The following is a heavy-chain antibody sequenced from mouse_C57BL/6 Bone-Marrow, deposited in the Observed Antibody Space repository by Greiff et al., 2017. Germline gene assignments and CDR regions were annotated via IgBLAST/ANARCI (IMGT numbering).Heavy chain of an antibody. CDR2: INPGSGGT. CDR1: GYAFTNYL. Sequence: VQLQQSGAELVRPGTSVKVSCKASGYAFTNYLIEWVKQRPGQGLEWIGVINPGSGGTNYNEKFKGKATLTADKSSSTAYMQLSSLTPEDSAVYFCARGRHSNSAWFAYWGQGTLVTVSA. CDR3: ARGRHSNSAWFAY. V-gene: IGHV1-54*01. J-gene: IGHJ3*01. D-gene: IGHD2-5*01.